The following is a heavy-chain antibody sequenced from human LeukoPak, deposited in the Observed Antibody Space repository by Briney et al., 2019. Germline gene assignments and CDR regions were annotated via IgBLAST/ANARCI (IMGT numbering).Heavy chain of an antibody. Sequence: PSETLSLTCTVSGGSISSYYWVWIRQPPGKGLEWIGYIHYTGSIDYNPSLKSRVTISVDMSKNQFSLRLTSVTAADTAVYYCARELAAAGTYDYYSMDVWGQGTTVTVSS. CDR1: GGSISSYY. V-gene: IGHV4-59*01. CDR3: ARELAAAGTYDYYSMDV. D-gene: IGHD6-13*01. J-gene: IGHJ6*02. CDR2: IHYTGSI.